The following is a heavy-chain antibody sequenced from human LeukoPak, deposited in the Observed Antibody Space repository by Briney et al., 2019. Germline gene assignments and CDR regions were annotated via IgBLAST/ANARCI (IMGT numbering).Heavy chain of an antibody. V-gene: IGHV4-61*02. CDR3: AREGRGYSYGYSRRAFDY. CDR1: GGSINSGSYY. J-gene: IGHJ4*02. Sequence: SETLSLTCTVSGGSINSGSYYWSWIRQPAGKGLEWIGRIYTSGSTNYNPSLKSRVTISVDTSKNQFSLKLSSVTAADTAVYYCAREGRGYSYGYSRRAFDYWGQGTLVTVSS. D-gene: IGHD5-18*01. CDR2: IYTSGST.